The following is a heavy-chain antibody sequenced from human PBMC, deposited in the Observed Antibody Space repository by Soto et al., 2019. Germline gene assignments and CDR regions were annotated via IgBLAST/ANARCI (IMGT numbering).Heavy chain of an antibody. Sequence: ASVKVSCKASGYTFTGYAMHWVRQAPGQRLEWMGWINAGNGNTKYSQKFQGRVTITRDTSASAAYMELSSLSSEDTAVYYCARAVAVPADFDYWGQGALVTVSS. V-gene: IGHV1-3*01. CDR2: INAGNGNT. CDR3: ARAVAVPADFDY. D-gene: IGHD6-19*01. CDR1: GYTFTGYA. J-gene: IGHJ4*02.